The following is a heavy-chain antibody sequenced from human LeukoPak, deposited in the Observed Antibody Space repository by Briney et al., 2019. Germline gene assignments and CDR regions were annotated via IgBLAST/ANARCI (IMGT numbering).Heavy chain of an antibody. J-gene: IGHJ6*02. CDR3: ATGDNTGSYYIDGRMDV. CDR1: GFTFSSYA. CDR2: ISYDGSNK. D-gene: IGHD3-10*01. Sequence: PGGSLRLSCAASGFTFSSYAMHWVRQAPGKGLEWVAVISYDGSNKYYADSVKGRFTISRHNSKNTLYLQMNSLRAEDTAVYYCATGDNTGSYYIDGRMDVWGQGTTVTVSS. V-gene: IGHV3-30-3*01.